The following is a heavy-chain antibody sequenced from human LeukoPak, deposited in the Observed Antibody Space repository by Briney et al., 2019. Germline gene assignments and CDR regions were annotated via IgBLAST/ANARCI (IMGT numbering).Heavy chain of an antibody. Sequence: GSLRLSCAPSGFTFSSYSMNWVRQPPGKGLEWIGSIYYSGSTYYNPSLKSRVTMSVDTSKNQFSLKLSSVTAADTAVYYCARERGHPSTWYDYWGQGILFTVSS. V-gene: IGHV4-59*01. D-gene: IGHD6-13*01. J-gene: IGHJ4*02. CDR1: GFTFSSYS. CDR3: ARERGHPSTWYDY. CDR2: IYYSGST.